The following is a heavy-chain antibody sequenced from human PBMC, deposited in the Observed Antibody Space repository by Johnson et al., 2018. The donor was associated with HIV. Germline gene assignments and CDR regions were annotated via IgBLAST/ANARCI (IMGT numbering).Heavy chain of an antibody. V-gene: IGHV3-30*14. Sequence: VQLVESGGGVVQPGRSLRLSCAASGFSFSSYAMHWVRQAPGKGLEWVTVISYDGSNEYYADSVKGRFTISRDNSKNTLYLQMNSLRAEDTAVYYCARRDDIRNGAFDIWGRGTMVTVSS. CDR2: ISYDGSNE. D-gene: IGHD3-22*01. CDR3: ARRDDIRNGAFDI. J-gene: IGHJ3*02. CDR1: GFSFSSYA.